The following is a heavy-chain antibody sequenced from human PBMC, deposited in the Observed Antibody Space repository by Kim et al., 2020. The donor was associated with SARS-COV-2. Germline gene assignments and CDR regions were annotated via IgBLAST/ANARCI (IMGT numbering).Heavy chain of an antibody. CDR1: GGSFSGYY. D-gene: IGHD3-9*01. V-gene: IGHV4-34*01. Sequence: SETLSLTCAVYGGSFSGYYWSWIRQPPGKGLEWIGEINHSGSTNYNPSLKSRVTISVDTSKNQFSLKLSSVTAADTAVYYCARGGVDDILTGYYGAPYHYYGMDVWGQGTTVTVSS. CDR2: INHSGST. CDR3: ARGGVDDILTGYYGAPYHYYGMDV. J-gene: IGHJ6*02.